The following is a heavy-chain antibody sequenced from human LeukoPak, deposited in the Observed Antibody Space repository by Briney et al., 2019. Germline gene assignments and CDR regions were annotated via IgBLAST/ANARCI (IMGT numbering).Heavy chain of an antibody. CDR2: ITINGGRT. V-gene: IGHV3-23*01. Sequence: GGSLRLSCAASGFTFNNYAMNWVRQAPGKGLEWVSGITINGGRTYYADSVKGRFTISRDNSKNTLNLQMNSLRAEDTAVYYCAKDRGSGWFGSDYWGQGTLVTVSS. D-gene: IGHD6-19*01. CDR3: AKDRGSGWFGSDY. J-gene: IGHJ4*02. CDR1: GFTFNNYA.